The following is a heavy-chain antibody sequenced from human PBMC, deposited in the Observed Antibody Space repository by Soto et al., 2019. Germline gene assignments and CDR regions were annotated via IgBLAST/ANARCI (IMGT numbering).Heavy chain of an antibody. CDR3: ARDTPLEIAAIRLDY. CDR1: GYTFTIYG. J-gene: IGHJ4*02. V-gene: IGHV1-18*01. Sequence: GVSGKVSCKASGYTFTIYGISWVRQAPGQGLEWMGWISAYNGNTNYAQKLQGRVTMTTDTSTSTAYMELRSLRSDDTAVYYCARDTPLEIAAIRLDYWGQGTLVTVPQ. CDR2: ISAYNGNT. D-gene: IGHD6-13*01.